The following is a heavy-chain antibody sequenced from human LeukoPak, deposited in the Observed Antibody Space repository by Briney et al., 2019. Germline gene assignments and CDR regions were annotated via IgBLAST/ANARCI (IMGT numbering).Heavy chain of an antibody. D-gene: IGHD4-17*01. Sequence: SVKVSCKASGGTFVSYAISWVRQAPGQGLEWMGGIIPIFGTANYAQKFQGRVTITADESTSTAYMELRSLRSDDTAVYYCARADDYGDYVGYWGQGTLVTVSS. CDR1: GGTFVSYA. CDR2: IIPIFGTA. V-gene: IGHV1-69*01. J-gene: IGHJ4*02. CDR3: ARADDYGDYVGY.